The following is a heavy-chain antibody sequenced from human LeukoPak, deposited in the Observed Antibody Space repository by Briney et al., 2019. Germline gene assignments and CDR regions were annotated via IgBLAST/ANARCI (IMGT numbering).Heavy chain of an antibody. CDR3: ARTDETAPAEDFQH. CDR2: ISYDGSNK. D-gene: IGHD2-21*02. J-gene: IGHJ1*01. CDR1: GFTFSSYG. V-gene: IGHV3-30*03. Sequence: PGGSLRLSCAASGFTFSSYGMHWVRQAPGKGLEWVAVISYDGSNKYYADSVKGRFTISRDNSKNTLYLQMNSLRAEDTAVYYCARTDETAPAEDFQHWGQGTLVTASS.